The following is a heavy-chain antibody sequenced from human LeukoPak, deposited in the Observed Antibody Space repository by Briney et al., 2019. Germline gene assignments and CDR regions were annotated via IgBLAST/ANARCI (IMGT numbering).Heavy chain of an antibody. Sequence: GGSLRLSCAGSGLTFSSYAMSWVRQAPGKGLEWVSGISGSGDSTFYADSVKGRFTISRDNSKNTLYLQMNSLRAEDTAVYYCATLAGYSYGYVDYWGQGTLVTVSS. CDR2: ISGSGDST. CDR3: ATLAGYSYGYVDY. CDR1: GLTFSSYA. J-gene: IGHJ4*02. D-gene: IGHD5-18*01. V-gene: IGHV3-23*01.